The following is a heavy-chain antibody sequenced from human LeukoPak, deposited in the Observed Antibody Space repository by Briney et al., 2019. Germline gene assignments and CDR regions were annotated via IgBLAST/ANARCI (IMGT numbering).Heavy chain of an antibody. J-gene: IGHJ4*02. CDR2: IYTSGST. V-gene: IGHV4-4*07. CDR3: AAQTMYYYDSSGYYVDY. CDR1: GGSISSYY. Sequence: ASETLSLTCTVSGGSISSYYWSWIRQPAGKGLEWIGRIYTSGSTNYNPSLKSRVTMSVDTSKSQFSLKLSSVTAADTAVYYCAAQTMYYYDSSGYYVDYWGQGTLVTVSS. D-gene: IGHD3-22*01.